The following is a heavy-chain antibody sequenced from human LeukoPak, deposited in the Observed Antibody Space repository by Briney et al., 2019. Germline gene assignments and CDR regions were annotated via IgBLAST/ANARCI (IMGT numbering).Heavy chain of an antibody. J-gene: IGHJ4*02. V-gene: IGHV4-39*07. CDR3: ARTMVRDPNPPLHFDY. CDR2: IYYSGST. D-gene: IGHD3-10*01. CDR1: GGSISSSNYY. Sequence: SETLSLTCTVSGGSISSSNYYWGWIRQPPGKGLEWIGSIYYSGSTYYSPSLKSRVTISVDTSKNQFSLKLSSVTAADTAVYYCARTMVRDPNPPLHFDYWGQGTLVTVSS.